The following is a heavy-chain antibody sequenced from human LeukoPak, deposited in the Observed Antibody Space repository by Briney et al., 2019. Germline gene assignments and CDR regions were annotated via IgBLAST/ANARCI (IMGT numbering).Heavy chain of an antibody. Sequence: PGGSLRLSCVASGFTFSDFYMNWIRQAPGKGLEWVAHMSASGTTIFYADSVQGRFTISRDRAKNSLDLQMNSLRAEDTAVYYCAKDRGLTGYSNDAFDIWGQGTMVTVSS. D-gene: IGHD3-9*01. CDR3: AKDRGLTGYSNDAFDI. CDR1: GFTFSDFY. V-gene: IGHV3-11*01. CDR2: MSASGTTI. J-gene: IGHJ3*02.